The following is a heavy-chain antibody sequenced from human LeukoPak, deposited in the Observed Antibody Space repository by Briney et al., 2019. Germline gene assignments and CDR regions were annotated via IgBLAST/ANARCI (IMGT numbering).Heavy chain of an antibody. D-gene: IGHD6-13*01. Sequence: SETLSLTCTVSGGSISSGSYYWSWIRQPAGKGLEWIGRIYTSGSTNYNPSLKSRVTISVDTSKNQFSLKLSSVTAADTAVYYCARHGDIAAAGIRFDYWGQGTLVTVSS. V-gene: IGHV4-61*02. J-gene: IGHJ4*02. CDR1: GGSISSGSYY. CDR3: ARHGDIAAAGIRFDY. CDR2: IYTSGST.